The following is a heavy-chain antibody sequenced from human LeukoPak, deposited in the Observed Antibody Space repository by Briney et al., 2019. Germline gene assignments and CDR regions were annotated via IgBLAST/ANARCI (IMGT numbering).Heavy chain of an antibody. V-gene: IGHV3-48*03. D-gene: IGHD2-2*01. CDR3: ARAQEDIGVVPGARGFDY. CDR1: AFTPSTYE. Sequence: GGSLRLSCAPSAFTPSTYEMNWVRQAPGKGLEWVSYIISIVSTTYYADSVKGRFTITRTNAKNSLYLQMKSLRAEDTAAYYCARAQEDIGVVPGARGFDYWGQGTLVTVSS. CDR2: IISIVSTT. J-gene: IGHJ4*02.